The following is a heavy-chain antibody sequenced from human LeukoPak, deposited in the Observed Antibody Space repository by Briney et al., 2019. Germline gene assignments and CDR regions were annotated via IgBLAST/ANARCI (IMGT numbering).Heavy chain of an antibody. CDR3: AMYSSAWYAVC. Sequence: PGGSLRLSCAASGFTFSDYYLSWIRQAPGKGLEWVSYISGISSYTNYADSVKGRFTISRDNAKNSLYLQMNSLRAEDTAVYYCAMYSSAWYAVCWGQGTLVTVSS. CDR1: GFTFSDYY. CDR2: ISGISSYT. V-gene: IGHV3-11*06. J-gene: IGHJ4*02. D-gene: IGHD6-19*01.